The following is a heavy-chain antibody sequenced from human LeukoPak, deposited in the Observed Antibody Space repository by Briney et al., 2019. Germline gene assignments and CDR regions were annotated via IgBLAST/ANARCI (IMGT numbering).Heavy chain of an antibody. CDR3: ARAIYDSSGFGDY. D-gene: IGHD3-22*01. V-gene: IGHV3-48*02. CDR1: GFTFSTYS. Sequence: GGSLRLSCVASGFTFSTYSMNWVRQAPGKGLEWVSCISSSGSTIYFADSVKGRFTISRDNAKNSLYLQMNSLRDEDTAVYYCARAIYDSSGFGDYWGQGTLVTVSS. J-gene: IGHJ4*02. CDR2: ISSSGSTI.